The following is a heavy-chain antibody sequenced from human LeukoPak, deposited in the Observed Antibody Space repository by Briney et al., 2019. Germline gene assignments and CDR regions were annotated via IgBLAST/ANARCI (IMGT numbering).Heavy chain of an antibody. V-gene: IGHV3-74*01. CDR2: ISPDGSRT. D-gene: IGHD3-10*01. CDR3: AGVALGSYNWFDP. J-gene: IGHJ5*02. Sequence: PGGSLRLSCAASGFTFSRYWMHWVRQAPGKGLVWVSRISPDGSRTTYADSVKGRFTISGDNAKNTVYLQMNSLRAEDTAVYYCAGVALGSYNWFDPWGQGTLVTVSS. CDR1: GFTFSRYW.